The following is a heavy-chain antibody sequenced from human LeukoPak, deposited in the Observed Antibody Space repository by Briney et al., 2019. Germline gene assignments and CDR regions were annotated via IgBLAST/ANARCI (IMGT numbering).Heavy chain of an antibody. J-gene: IGHJ4*02. CDR1: GGSISNSY. CDR3: ARNIWGLDH. D-gene: IGHD3-16*01. CDR2: IYYSGST. V-gene: IGHV4-59*01. Sequence: SETLSLTCTVSGGSISNSYWSWIRQPPGKALEWLGYIYYSGSTNYNPSLKSQVTISVDTSKNQFSLKLTSVTAADTAIYYSARNIWGLDHWGQGTLVTVTS.